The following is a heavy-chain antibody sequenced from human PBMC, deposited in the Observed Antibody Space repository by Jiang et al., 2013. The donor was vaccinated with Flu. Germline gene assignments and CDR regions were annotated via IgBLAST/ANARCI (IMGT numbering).Heavy chain of an antibody. Sequence: GAEVKKPGESLTISCKGSRYTFTSYWIVWVRQMPGKGLEWMGITYPGDSDTRYSPSFQGQVTISVDKSITTAYLQWSSLKASDTAMYYCARRGMGYCTSASCDAPSHDAFEIWGQGTMVTVTS. CDR3: ARRGMGYCTSASCDAPSHDAFEI. J-gene: IGHJ3*02. CDR2: TYPGDSDT. D-gene: IGHD2-2*01. V-gene: IGHV5-51*03. CDR1: RYTFTSYW.